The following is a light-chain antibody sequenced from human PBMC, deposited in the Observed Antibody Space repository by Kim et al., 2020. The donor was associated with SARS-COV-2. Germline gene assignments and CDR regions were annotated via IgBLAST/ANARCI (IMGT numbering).Light chain of an antibody. CDR1: SMDVGSYNL. CDR2: EVS. CDR3: CSYAGSSTYV. J-gene: IGLJ1*01. Sequence: GQSITISCPGTSMDVGSYNLVSWYQQHPGKAPKLMIYEVSKRPSGVSNRFSGSKSGNTASLTISGLQAEDEADYYCCSYAGSSTYVFGTGTKVTVL. V-gene: IGLV2-23*02.